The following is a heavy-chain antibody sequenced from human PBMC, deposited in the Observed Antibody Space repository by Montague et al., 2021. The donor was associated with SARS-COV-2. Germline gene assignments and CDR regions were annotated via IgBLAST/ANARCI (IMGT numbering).Heavy chain of an antibody. CDR3: ARAHSGSGAHLDN. Sequence: TLSLTYTVSGGSISSGSYYWSWIRQPAGKGLEWIGRIYTSGTTDYSFSLKSRVTISVDTSKNQFSLKLTSVTAADTAVYYCARAHSGSGAHLDNWGQGSLVTVSS. D-gene: IGHD5-12*01. CDR2: IYTSGTT. J-gene: IGHJ4*02. V-gene: IGHV4-61*02. CDR1: GGSISSGSYY.